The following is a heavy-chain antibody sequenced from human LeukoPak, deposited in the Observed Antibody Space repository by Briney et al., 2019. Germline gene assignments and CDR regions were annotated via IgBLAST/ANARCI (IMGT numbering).Heavy chain of an antibody. CDR2: LCYSGNI. CDR3: ARINSHSDNYYYPWFDP. V-gene: IGHV4-39*07. D-gene: IGHD3-22*01. CDR1: GGSFSSGYYC. J-gene: IGHJ5*02. Sequence: PSETLSLTCSLSGGSFSSGYYCWGWVRQPPGKGLEWIGTLCYSGNIYYNPSLKSPVTISIDTSKNQFFLKLTSVTAADTALYYCARINSHSDNYYYPWFDPWGQGILVTVSS.